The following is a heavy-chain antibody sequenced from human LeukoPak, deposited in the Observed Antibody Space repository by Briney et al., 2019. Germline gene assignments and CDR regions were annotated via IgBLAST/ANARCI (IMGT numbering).Heavy chain of an antibody. D-gene: IGHD6-19*01. CDR1: GGSISSSSYY. V-gene: IGHV4-39*07. CDR3: ARDQAVAADY. Sequence: SETLSLTCTVSGGSISSSSYYWGWIRQPPGKGLEWIGSIYYSGSTYYNPSLKSRVTISVDTSKNQFSLKLSSVTAADTAVYYCARDQAVAADYWGQGTLVTVSS. CDR2: IYYSGST. J-gene: IGHJ4*02.